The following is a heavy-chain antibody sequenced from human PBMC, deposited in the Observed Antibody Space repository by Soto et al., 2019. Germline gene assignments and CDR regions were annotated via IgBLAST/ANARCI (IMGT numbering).Heavy chain of an antibody. CDR3: AKYSTTWRRGKFDY. CDR1: GFTFSSYA. Sequence: EVQLLESGGGLVQPGGSLRLSCAASGFTFSSYAMSWVRQAPGKGLEWVLAVSSSGGSTYYADSVKGRFTISRDNAKHTLYLQMNSLSAEDTSVYYCAKYSTTWRRGKFDYWGQGTLVTVSS. CDR2: VSSSGGST. J-gene: IGHJ4*02. V-gene: IGHV3-23*01. D-gene: IGHD6-13*01.